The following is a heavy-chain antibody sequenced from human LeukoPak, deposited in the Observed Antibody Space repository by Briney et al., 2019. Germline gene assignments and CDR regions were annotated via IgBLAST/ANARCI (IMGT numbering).Heavy chain of an antibody. CDR3: ARDYYDSSGYYGWFDP. V-gene: IGHV3-48*03. CDR2: ISSGGSTT. D-gene: IGHD3-22*01. CDR1: GFTFSGYE. J-gene: IGHJ5*02. Sequence: GGSLRLSCAASGFTFSGYEMNWVRQAPGKGLEWVSYISSGGSTTYYADSVKGRFTISRDNAKNSLYLQMNSLRAKDTAVYYCARDYYDSSGYYGWFDPWGQGTLVTVSS.